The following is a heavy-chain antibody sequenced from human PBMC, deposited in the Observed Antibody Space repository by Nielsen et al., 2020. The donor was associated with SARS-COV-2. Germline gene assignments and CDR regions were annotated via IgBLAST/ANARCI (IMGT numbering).Heavy chain of an antibody. CDR1: GFTFSSYG. Sequence: GESLKISCAASGFTFSSYGMHWVRQAPGKGLEWVAVIWYDGSNKYYADSVKGRFTISRDNSKNTLYLQMNSLRAEDTAVYYCARPIAAAYTNPFDYWGQGTLVTVSS. V-gene: IGHV3-30*19. CDR2: IWYDGSNK. D-gene: IGHD6-13*01. CDR3: ARPIAAAYTNPFDY. J-gene: IGHJ4*02.